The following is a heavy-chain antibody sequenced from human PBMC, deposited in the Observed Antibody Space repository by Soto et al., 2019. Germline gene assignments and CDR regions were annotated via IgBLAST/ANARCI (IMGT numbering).Heavy chain of an antibody. Sequence: EVQLLESGGGLVQPGGSLRLSCAASGFTFSSYAMSWVRQAPGKGLEWVSAISGSGGSTYYADSVKGRFTISRDNSKNTLYLQMHSLRAEDTAVYYCAKRRPYHSSGWYPDAFDIWGQGTMVTVSS. CDR3: AKRRPYHSSGWYPDAFDI. CDR1: GFTFSSYA. V-gene: IGHV3-23*01. J-gene: IGHJ3*02. D-gene: IGHD6-19*01. CDR2: ISGSGGST.